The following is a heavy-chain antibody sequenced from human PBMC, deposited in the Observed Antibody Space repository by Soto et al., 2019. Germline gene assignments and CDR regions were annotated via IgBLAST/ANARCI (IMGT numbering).Heavy chain of an antibody. CDR1: GGTFSSYT. CDR2: IIPILGIA. D-gene: IGHD2-15*01. V-gene: IGHV1-69*02. Sequence: QVQLVQSGAEVKKPGSSVKVSCKASGGTFSSYTISWVRQAPGQGLEWMGRIIPILGIANYAQKFQGRVTNYPGKSTGTGFQELRRLGFGGKALVFWAGPPVGGFGFDIWGQGTMVTGSS. J-gene: IGHJ3*02. CDR3: AGPPVGGFGFDI.